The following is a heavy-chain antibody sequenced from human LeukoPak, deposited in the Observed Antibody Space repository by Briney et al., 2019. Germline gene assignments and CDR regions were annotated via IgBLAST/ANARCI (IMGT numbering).Heavy chain of an antibody. Sequence: GGSLRLSCAASGFTFSDYYMSWIRQAPGKGLEWVSYISSSGSTIYYADSVKSRFTISRDNAKNSLYLQMNSLRAEDTAVYYCARDLDVVVPAAVAFDIWGQGTMVTVSS. CDR1: GFTFSDYY. D-gene: IGHD2-2*01. V-gene: IGHV3-11*01. J-gene: IGHJ3*02. CDR3: ARDLDVVVPAAVAFDI. CDR2: ISSSGSTI.